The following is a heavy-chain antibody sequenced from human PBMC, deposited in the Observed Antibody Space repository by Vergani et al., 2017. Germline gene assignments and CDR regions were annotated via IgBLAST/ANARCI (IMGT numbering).Heavy chain of an antibody. V-gene: IGHV1-69*01. CDR2: IIPIFGTA. CDR1: GGTFSSYA. D-gene: IGHD3-3*01. J-gene: IGHJ6*03. CDR3: ARVVGDVLRFLRYYYMDV. Sequence: QVQLVQSGAEVKKPGSSVKVSCKASGGTFSSYAISWVRQAPGQGLEWMGGIIPIFGTAKYAQKFQGRVTITADESTSTAYMELSRLRSEDTAVYYCARVVGDVLRFLRYYYMDVWGKGTTVTVSS.